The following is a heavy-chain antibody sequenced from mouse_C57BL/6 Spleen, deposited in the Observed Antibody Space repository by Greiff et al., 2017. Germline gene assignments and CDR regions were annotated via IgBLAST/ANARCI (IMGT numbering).Heavy chain of an antibody. V-gene: IGHV1-39*01. CDR1: GYSFTDYN. CDR2: INPNYGTT. CDR3: AGLDSSGYVGY. D-gene: IGHD3-2*01. J-gene: IGHJ2*01. Sequence: LVESGPELVKPGASVQISCKASGYSFTDYNMNWVKQSNGKSLEWIGVINPNYGTTSYNQKFKGKATLTVDQSSSTAYMQLHSLTSEDSAVYYCAGLDSSGYVGYWGQGTTLTVSS.